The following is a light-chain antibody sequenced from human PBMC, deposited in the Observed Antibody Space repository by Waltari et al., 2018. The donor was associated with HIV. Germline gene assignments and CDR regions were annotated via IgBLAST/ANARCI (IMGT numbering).Light chain of an antibody. CDR1: SSNIGTYNL. J-gene: IGLJ3*02. V-gene: IGLV2-23*02. Sequence: GSPGQSITISCTGTSSNIGTYNLVSWHQQHPGKAPKTLIYEVSQRPSGVSNRFSGSKSGNTASLTISGLQAEDEADYYCCSYAGSSTLVFGGGTKVTVL. CDR3: CSYAGSSTLV. CDR2: EVS.